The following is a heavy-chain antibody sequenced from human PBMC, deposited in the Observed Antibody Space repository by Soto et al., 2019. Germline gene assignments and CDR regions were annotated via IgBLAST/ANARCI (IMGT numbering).Heavy chain of an antibody. CDR1: GGSISSAGYY. D-gene: IGHD3-22*01. CDR3: AREALHYDSSGYSSLHYGMDV. Sequence: SETLSLTCTVSGGSISSAGYYWSWMRQHPGKGLEWIGYIYYSGSTNYKPSLKSRVTISVDTSKNQFSPKLSSVSAADTAVYYCAREALHYDSSGYSSLHYGMDVWGQGTTVTVSS. V-gene: IGHV4-31*03. J-gene: IGHJ6*02. CDR2: IYYSGST.